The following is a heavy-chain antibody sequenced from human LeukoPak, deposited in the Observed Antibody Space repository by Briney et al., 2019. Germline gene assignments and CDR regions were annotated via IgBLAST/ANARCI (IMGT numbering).Heavy chain of an antibody. CDR3: AGWNTVTTFFDY. CDR1: GGTFSSYA. D-gene: IGHD4-17*01. J-gene: IGHJ4*02. Sequence: ASVKVSCKASGGTFSSYAISWVRQAPGQGLEWMGGIIPIFGTANYAQKFQGRVTITTDESTSTAYMELSSLRSEDTAVYYCAGWNTVTTFFDYWGQGTLVTVSS. CDR2: IIPIFGTA. V-gene: IGHV1-69*05.